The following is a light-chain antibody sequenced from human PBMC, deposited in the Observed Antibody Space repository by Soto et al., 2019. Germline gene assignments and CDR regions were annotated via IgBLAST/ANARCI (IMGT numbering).Light chain of an antibody. CDR2: GAY. J-gene: IGKJ1*01. Sequence: EIVFTHSPVTLSLSPGERATLSCMASPRISSSYLAWYQQKPGQAPSLLVYGAYRRSAGTPDRFSGGGSGTDFTLTISRLEPEDFAVYYCKQYGSPRKFGQGTKVDIK. CDR1: PRISSSY. CDR3: KQYGSPRK. V-gene: IGKV3-20*01.